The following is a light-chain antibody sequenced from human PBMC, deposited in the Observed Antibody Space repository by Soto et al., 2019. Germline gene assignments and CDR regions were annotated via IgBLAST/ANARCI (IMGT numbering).Light chain of an antibody. V-gene: IGKV1-39*01. CDR3: QQSYITPPT. J-gene: IGKJ4*01. CDR1: QTISSY. CDR2: AAS. Sequence: DIQMTQSPSSLSASVGDKVTITCRASQTISSYLNWYQQKPGKAPELLISAASSLQSGVPSRFSGSASGTDFTLTIRSLQPEDFATYYCQQSYITPPTFGGGTKVDIK.